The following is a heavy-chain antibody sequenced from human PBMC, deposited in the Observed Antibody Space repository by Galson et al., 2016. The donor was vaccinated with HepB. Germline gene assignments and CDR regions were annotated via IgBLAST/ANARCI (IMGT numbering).Heavy chain of an antibody. V-gene: IGHV3-21*01. CDR2: ISRSDSYI. J-gene: IGHJ4*02. CDR3: ARDYDILTGYYSFDY. Sequence: SLRLSCAASGFSFSFYTMNWVRQAPGKGLEWVSSISRSDSYIYYADSVKGRFTISRDDAKNSLYLQMNSLRAEDTAVYFWARDYDILTGYYSFDYWGQGTLVTVSS. D-gene: IGHD3-9*01. CDR1: GFSFSFYT.